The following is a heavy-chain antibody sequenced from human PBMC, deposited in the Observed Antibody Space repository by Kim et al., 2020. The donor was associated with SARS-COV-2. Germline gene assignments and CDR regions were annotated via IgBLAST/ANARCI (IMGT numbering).Heavy chain of an antibody. D-gene: IGHD3-22*01. CDR3: AATGYYDSSGYTDFDY. V-gene: IGHV4-59*01. Sequence: SLKSRVTISVDTSKNQFSLKLSSVTAADTAVYYCAATGYYDSSGYTDFDYWGQGTLVTVSS. J-gene: IGHJ4*02.